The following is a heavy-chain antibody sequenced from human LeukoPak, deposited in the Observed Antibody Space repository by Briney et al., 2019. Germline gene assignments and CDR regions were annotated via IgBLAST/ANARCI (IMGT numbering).Heavy chain of an antibody. V-gene: IGHV3-53*01. CDR2: IYSGGST. J-gene: IGHJ6*04. CDR1: GFTVSSNY. D-gene: IGHD5-12*01. Sequence: GGSLRLSCAASGFTVSSNYMSWVRQAPGKGLEWVSVIYSGGSTYYADSVKGRFTISRDNSKNTLYLQMNSLRAEDTAVYYCARGGDSGYDYIWDPNYNYYYGMDVWGKGTTVTVSS. CDR3: ARGGDSGYDYIWDPNYNYYYGMDV.